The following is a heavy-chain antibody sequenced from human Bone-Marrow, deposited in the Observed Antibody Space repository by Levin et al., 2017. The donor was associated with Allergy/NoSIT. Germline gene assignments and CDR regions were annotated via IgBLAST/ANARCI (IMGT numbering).Heavy chain of an antibody. V-gene: IGHV4-59*02. CDR1: GGSVNLYY. CDR2: LSSPFLP. CDR3: ARAPVNEYFGGKALFDY. D-gene: IGHD4/OR15-4a*01. J-gene: IGHJ4*02. Sequence: LSLTCTVSGGSVNLYYWSWIRQPPGKGLEWLFSLSSPFLPPSPPSLPSRVTISVHTSKNQFSLKLNSVTAADTAVYYCARAPVNEYFGGKALFDYWGQGTLVTVSS.